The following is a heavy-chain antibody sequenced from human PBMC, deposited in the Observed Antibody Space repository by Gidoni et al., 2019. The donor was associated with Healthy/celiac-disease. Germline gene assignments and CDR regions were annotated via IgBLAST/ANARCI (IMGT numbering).Heavy chain of an antibody. Sequence: QVQLVESGGGVVQPGRSLRLSCAASGFTFSSYGMHWVRQAPGKGLEWVAVISYDGSNKYYAGSVKGRFTISRNNSRNTRYLQRNSGRAEDTAVYYWAREGWGVATPFDYWGQGTLVTVSS. CDR3: AREGWGVATPFDY. CDR2: ISYDGSNK. J-gene: IGHJ4*02. CDR1: GFTFSSYG. D-gene: IGHD5-12*01. V-gene: IGHV3-30*03.